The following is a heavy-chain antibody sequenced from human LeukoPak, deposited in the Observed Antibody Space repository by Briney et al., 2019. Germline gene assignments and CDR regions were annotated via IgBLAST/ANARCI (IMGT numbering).Heavy chain of an antibody. CDR3: ARSVAMVRGVRAAFDI. CDR1: GYTFTSYG. D-gene: IGHD3-10*01. J-gene: IGHJ3*02. V-gene: IGHV1-8*03. Sequence: ASVKVSCKASGYTFTSYGISWVRQAPGQGLEWMGWMNPNSGNTGYAQKFQGRVTITRNTSISTAYMELSSLRSEDTAVYYCARSVAMVRGVRAAFDIWGQGTMVTVSS. CDR2: MNPNSGNT.